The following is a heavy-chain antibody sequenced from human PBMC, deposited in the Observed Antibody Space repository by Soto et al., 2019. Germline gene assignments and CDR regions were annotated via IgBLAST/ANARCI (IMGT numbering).Heavy chain of an antibody. CDR3: AKDHLPTTITTPGFDP. V-gene: IGHV3-30*18. J-gene: IGHJ5*02. Sequence: QVQLVGSGGGVVQPGRSLRLSCEASGFSFSSHGMHWVRQAPGKGLEWLAVISYDGNNKYYADSVKGRFSISRDNYKTTLYLQMTSLRAEDTAVYYCAKDHLPTTITTPGFDPWGQGTLVTVSS. D-gene: IGHD4-17*01. CDR1: GFSFSSHG. CDR2: ISYDGNNK.